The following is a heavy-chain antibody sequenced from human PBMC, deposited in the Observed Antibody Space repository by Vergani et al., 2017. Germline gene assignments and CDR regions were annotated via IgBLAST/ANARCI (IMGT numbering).Heavy chain of an antibody. CDR1: GASINNDFYY. CDR3: AMTIFGVVDYYYMDV. V-gene: IGHV4-61*02. D-gene: IGHD3-3*01. CDR2: IYVSGIT. Sequence: QVQLQESGPGLVKPSQTLSLTCTVSGASINNDFYYWHWIRQPAGKGLEWIGRIYVSGITDYNSSLQSRVSMSVDTSKNQFSLKLSSVTAADTAVYYCAMTIFGVVDYYYMDVWGKGTTVTVSS. J-gene: IGHJ6*03.